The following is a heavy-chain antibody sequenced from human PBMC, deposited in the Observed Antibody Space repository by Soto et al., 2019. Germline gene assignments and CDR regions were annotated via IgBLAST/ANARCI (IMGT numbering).Heavy chain of an antibody. CDR3: ARGSPRYCSSTSCPYNWFDP. CDR1: GGSISSYY. Sequence: PSETLSLTCTVSGGSISSYYWSWIRQPPGKGLEWIGYIYYSGSTNYNPSLKSRVTISVDTSKNQFSLKLSSVTAADTAVYYCARGSPRYCSSTSCPYNWFDPWGQGTLVTVSS. V-gene: IGHV4-59*01. CDR2: IYYSGST. J-gene: IGHJ5*02. D-gene: IGHD2-2*01.